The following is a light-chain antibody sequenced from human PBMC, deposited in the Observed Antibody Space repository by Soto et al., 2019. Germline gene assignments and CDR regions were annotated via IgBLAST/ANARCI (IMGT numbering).Light chain of an antibody. CDR2: SAS. J-gene: IGKJ1*01. V-gene: IGKV3-15*01. CDR1: QSVSSK. Sequence: EVVMTQSPATLSVSPGERATLSCRASQSVSSKLAWYQQRPGHPPRLLIYSASTSATGIPARFSGRGSGTEFTLTISSLQPDDFAPYYCQQYNSYSPKTFGQGTKV. CDR3: QQYNSYSPKT.